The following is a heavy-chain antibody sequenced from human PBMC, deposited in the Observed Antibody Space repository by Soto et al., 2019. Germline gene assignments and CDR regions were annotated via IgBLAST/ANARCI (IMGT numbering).Heavy chain of an antibody. V-gene: IGHV3-9*01. J-gene: IGHJ4*02. D-gene: IGHD5-18*01. Sequence: EVQLVESGGGLVQPGRSLRLSCAASGFTFDDYAMHWVRQAPGKVLEWVSGISWTSGSIGYADSVKGRFTISRDNAKNSLYLQMNSLRAEDTALYYCAKDLRAGDSYEIDYWGQGTLVTVSS. CDR3: AKDLRAGDSYEIDY. CDR2: ISWTSGSI. CDR1: GFTFDDYA.